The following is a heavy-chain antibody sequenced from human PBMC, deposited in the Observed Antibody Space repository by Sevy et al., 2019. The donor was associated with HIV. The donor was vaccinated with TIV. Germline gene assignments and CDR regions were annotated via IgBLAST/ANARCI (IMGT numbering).Heavy chain of an antibody. Sequence: GGSPRLSCAASGLTFTNAWMGWVRQAPGKGLEWVGRIRSNTDGGTTDYAAPLKGRFTISRDDSKNTLYLNMNILKSADTAVYYCTTDREYGDYKGGFDYWGRGTLVTVSS. D-gene: IGHD4-17*01. CDR3: TTDREYGDYKGGFDY. J-gene: IGHJ4*02. CDR1: GLTFTNAW. CDR2: IRSNTDGGTT. V-gene: IGHV3-15*01.